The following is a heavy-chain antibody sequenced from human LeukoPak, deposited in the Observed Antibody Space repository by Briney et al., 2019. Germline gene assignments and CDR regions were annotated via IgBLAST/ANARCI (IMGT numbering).Heavy chain of an antibody. J-gene: IGHJ4*02. V-gene: IGHV1-18*01. Sequence: ASVKVSCKASGYTFTSYGISWVRQAPGQGLEWMGWISAYNGNTNYAQKLQGRVTMTKDTSTSTAYMELRSLRSDDTAVYYCARVGASSTGIAVAGPPFDYWGQGTLVTVSS. D-gene: IGHD6-19*01. CDR1: GYTFTSYG. CDR2: ISAYNGNT. CDR3: ARVGASSTGIAVAGPPFDY.